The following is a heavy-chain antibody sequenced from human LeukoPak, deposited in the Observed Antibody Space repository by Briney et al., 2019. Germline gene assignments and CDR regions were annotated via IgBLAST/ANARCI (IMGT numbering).Heavy chain of an antibody. Sequence: ASVKVSCKASGYTFTSYGISWVRQAPGQGLEWMGWISAYNGNTNYAQKLQGRVTMTTDTSTSTAYMELRSLRSDDTAVYYCARDGRGYCSSTSCAIDYWGQGTLVTVSS. CDR1: GYTFTSYG. V-gene: IGHV1-18*01. J-gene: IGHJ4*02. CDR3: ARDGRGYCSSTSCAIDY. CDR2: ISAYNGNT. D-gene: IGHD2-2*01.